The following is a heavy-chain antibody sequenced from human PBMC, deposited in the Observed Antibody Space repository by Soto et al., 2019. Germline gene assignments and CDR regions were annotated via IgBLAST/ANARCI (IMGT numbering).Heavy chain of an antibody. V-gene: IGHV1-18*01. Sequence: ASVKVSCKASGYTFTSYGISWVRQAPGQGLEWMGWISAHNGNTNHAQKLQGRVTMTTDTSTSTAYMELRSLRSDDTAVYYCVRATAYCGGDCYSGWYFDLWGRGTLVTVSS. D-gene: IGHD2-21*02. J-gene: IGHJ2*01. CDR3: VRATAYCGGDCYSGWYFDL. CDR1: GYTFTSYG. CDR2: ISAHNGNT.